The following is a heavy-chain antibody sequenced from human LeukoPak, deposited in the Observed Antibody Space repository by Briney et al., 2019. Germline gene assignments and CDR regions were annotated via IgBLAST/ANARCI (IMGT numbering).Heavy chain of an antibody. Sequence: ASVKVSCKASGYSFVFFGVSWVRQAPGQGLEWMGWIDSHNGNTNYAEKFQDRVTMTTDTSTTTSYMELRSLRSDDTAVYYCARAVSGSLYVDFDFWGQGTLVTVSS. CDR2: IDSHNGNT. V-gene: IGHV1-18*01. CDR1: GYSFVFFG. CDR3: ARAVSGSLYVDFDF. J-gene: IGHJ4*02. D-gene: IGHD1-26*01.